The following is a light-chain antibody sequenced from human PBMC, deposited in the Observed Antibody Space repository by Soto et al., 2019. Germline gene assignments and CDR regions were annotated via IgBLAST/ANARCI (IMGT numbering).Light chain of an antibody. CDR2: DAS. V-gene: IGKV3-11*01. CDR3: QQSYSTPPWT. Sequence: EIVLTQSPATLSLSPGERATLSCRASQSVSSYLAWYQQKPGQVPRLLIYDASNRVTGIPARFSGSGSGTDFTLTISSLEPEDFAVYYCQQSYSTPPWTFGQGTKVEIK. CDR1: QSVSSY. J-gene: IGKJ1*01.